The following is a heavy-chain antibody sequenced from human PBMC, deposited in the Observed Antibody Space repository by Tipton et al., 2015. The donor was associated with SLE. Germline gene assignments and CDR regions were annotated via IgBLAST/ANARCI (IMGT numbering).Heavy chain of an antibody. Sequence: TLSLTCTVSGGSISSYYWSWIRQPPGKGLEWIGEINHSGSTNYNPSLKSRVTISVDTSKNQFSLKLSSVTAADTAVYYCARRWSLGYFDYWGQGTLVTVYS. V-gene: IGHV4-34*01. J-gene: IGHJ4*02. CDR2: INHSGST. CDR3: ARRWSLGYFDY. D-gene: IGHD4-23*01. CDR1: GGSISSYY.